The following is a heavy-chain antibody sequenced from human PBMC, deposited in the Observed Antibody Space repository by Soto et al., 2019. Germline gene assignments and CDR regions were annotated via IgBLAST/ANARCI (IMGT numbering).Heavy chain of an antibody. J-gene: IGHJ1*01. CDR3: AKARYCTNGVCLGD. CDR1: GFTFSSYG. V-gene: IGHV3-30*18. CDR2: ISYDGRNQ. Sequence: GGSLRLSCEASGFTFSSYGMHWVRQAPGKGLEWVAVISYDGRNQYYGDSVKGRFIISRDNSKNTLYLQMRSLRAEDTAVYYCAKARYCTNGVCLGDWG. D-gene: IGHD2-8*01.